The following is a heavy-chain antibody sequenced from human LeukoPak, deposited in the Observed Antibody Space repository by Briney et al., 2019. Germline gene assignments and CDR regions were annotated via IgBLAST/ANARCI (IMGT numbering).Heavy chain of an antibody. Sequence: SGPALLKPTQTLTLTCAFSGFSLTTSGMCVSWIRQPPGKALEWLARIDLDDDEYYSPSLKTRLTISKDTSKNQVVLTMTNIDPVDTATYYCARFRSAGYIDYWGQGTLVSVSS. D-gene: IGHD4/OR15-4a*01. CDR1: GFSLTTSGMC. J-gene: IGHJ4*02. CDR3: ARFRSAGYIDY. CDR2: IDLDDDE. V-gene: IGHV2-70*11.